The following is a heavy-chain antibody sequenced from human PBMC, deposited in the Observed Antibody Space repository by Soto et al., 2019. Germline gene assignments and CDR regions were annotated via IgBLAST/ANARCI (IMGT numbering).Heavy chain of an antibody. Sequence: GGSLRLSCAASGFTLSGYAMDWVGQAPGKGLEYVSGISSNGVGTYYANSVQGRFTISRDNSKNTVYLQMGSLRPEDMAVYYCARRARPDFYYMDFWGKGTTVTVSS. V-gene: IGHV3-64*01. CDR2: ISSNGVGT. J-gene: IGHJ6*03. D-gene: IGHD6-6*01. CDR3: ARRARPDFYYMDF. CDR1: GFTLSGYA.